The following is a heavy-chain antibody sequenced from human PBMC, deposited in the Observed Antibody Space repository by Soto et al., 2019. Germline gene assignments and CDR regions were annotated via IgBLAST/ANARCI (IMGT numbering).Heavy chain of an antibody. J-gene: IGHJ3*02. Sequence: GRSLRLSCAASGFTFSSYAMSWVRQAPGKGLEWVSAISGSGGSTYYADSVKGRFTISRDNSKNTLYLQMNSLRAEDTAVYYCAKDHSVGGAFDIWGQGTMVTVSS. D-gene: IGHD2-15*01. CDR3: AKDHSVGGAFDI. CDR1: GFTFSSYA. V-gene: IGHV3-23*01. CDR2: ISGSGGST.